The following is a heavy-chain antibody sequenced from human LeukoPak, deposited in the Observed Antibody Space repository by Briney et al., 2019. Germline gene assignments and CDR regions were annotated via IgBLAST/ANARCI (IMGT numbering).Heavy chain of an antibody. D-gene: IGHD3-16*01. J-gene: IGHJ4*02. CDR2: TYYRSRWIN. CDR3: ARESGDYVRFDY. V-gene: IGHV6-1*01. CDR1: GDSIVSTKFAA. Sequence: SQTLSLTCSISGDSIVSTKFAAWNWLRQSPSKGLEWLGRTYYRSRWINEYAKSVESRITVSPDTSKNQFSLQLNFVTPEDTAIYYCARESGDYVRFDYWGQGSLVTVST.